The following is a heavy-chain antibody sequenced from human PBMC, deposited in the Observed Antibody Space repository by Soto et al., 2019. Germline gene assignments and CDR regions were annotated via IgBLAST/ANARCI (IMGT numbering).Heavy chain of an antibody. CDR2: IYYSGST. CDR3: ARHGRAYCGGDCYSFNWYFDL. Sequence: QLLESGPGLVKPSETLSLTCTVSGGSISSSSYYWGWIRQPPGKGLEWIGSIYYSGSTYYNPSLKSRVTISVDTSKNQFSLKLSSVTAADTAVYYCARHGRAYCGGDCYSFNWYFDLWGRGTLVTVSS. D-gene: IGHD2-21*01. CDR1: GGSISSSSYY. V-gene: IGHV4-39*01. J-gene: IGHJ2*01.